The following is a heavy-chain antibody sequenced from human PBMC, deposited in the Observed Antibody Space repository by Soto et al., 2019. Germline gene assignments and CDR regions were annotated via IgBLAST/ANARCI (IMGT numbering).Heavy chain of an antibody. CDR3: VASLAASGLNWLDP. Sequence: SETLSLTCIVSGGSISEKYWNWVRQPPGKGLEWIGLIFANGHTDYNPSLKSRVTMPVDASKNQFSLRLTSMTAADTAAYYCVASLAASGLNWLDPWGRGTLVTVSS. D-gene: IGHD6-13*01. CDR1: GGSISEKY. CDR2: IFANGHT. J-gene: IGHJ5*02. V-gene: IGHV4-4*07.